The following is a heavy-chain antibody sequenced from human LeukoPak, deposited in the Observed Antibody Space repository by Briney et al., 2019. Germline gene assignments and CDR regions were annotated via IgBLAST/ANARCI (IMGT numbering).Heavy chain of an antibody. J-gene: IGHJ4*02. D-gene: IGHD2-15*01. CDR1: GFTFSSYW. Sequence: GGSLRLSCAASGFTFSSYWMSWVRQAPGKGLEWVANIKQDGSEKYYVDSVKGRFTISRDNAKNSLYLQMNSLRAEDTAVYYCARVQGYCSGGSCYHYIDYWGQGTLVTVSS. CDR2: IKQDGSEK. CDR3: ARVQGYCSGGSCYHYIDY. V-gene: IGHV3-7*04.